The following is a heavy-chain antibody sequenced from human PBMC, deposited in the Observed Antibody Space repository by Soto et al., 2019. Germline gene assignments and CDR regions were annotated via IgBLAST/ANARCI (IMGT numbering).Heavy chain of an antibody. V-gene: IGHV4-4*02. J-gene: IGHJ5*02. CDR3: ARVLRRCSGGSCYQGWFDP. Sequence: LRRTLSLTCAVSGGSISSSNWWSWVRQPPGKGLEWIGEIYHSGSTNYNPSLKSRVTISVDKSKNQFSLKLSSVTAADTAVYYCARVLRRCSGGSCYQGWFDPWGQGTLVTVSS. CDR2: IYHSGST. CDR1: GGSISSSNW. D-gene: IGHD2-15*01.